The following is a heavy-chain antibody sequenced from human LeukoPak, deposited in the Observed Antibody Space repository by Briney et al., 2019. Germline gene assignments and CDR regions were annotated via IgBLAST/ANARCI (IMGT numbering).Heavy chain of an antibody. J-gene: IGHJ4*02. CDR2: INTNTGNP. D-gene: IGHD6-13*01. Sequence: ASVKVSCKASGYTFTSYGISWVRQAPGQGLEWMGWINTNTGNPTYAQGFTGRFVFSLDTSVSTAYLQISSLKAEDTAVYYCAREFQQLVNNSDYWGQGTLVTVSS. V-gene: IGHV7-4-1*02. CDR3: AREFQQLVNNSDY. CDR1: GYTFTSYG.